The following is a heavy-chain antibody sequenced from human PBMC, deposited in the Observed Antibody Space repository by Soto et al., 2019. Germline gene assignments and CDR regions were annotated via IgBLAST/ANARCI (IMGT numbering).Heavy chain of an antibody. CDR2: IIPVFNTT. D-gene: IGHD6-19*01. J-gene: IGHJ4*01. V-gene: IGHV1-69*06. CDR1: GGTFSSYT. Sequence: QVHLVQSEAEVKKPGSSVKVSCKASGGTFSSYTVSWVRQAPGQGLEWVGGIIPVFNTTYYAQKFHGRVTILADKSTSTAYMELSNLRSEDTAVYYCARSLGRGWTPYWGHGTLVTVSS. CDR3: ARSLGRGWTPY.